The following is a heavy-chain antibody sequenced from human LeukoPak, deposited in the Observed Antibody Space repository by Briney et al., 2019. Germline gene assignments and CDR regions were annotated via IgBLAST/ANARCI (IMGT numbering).Heavy chain of an antibody. CDR2: IVVGSGNT. D-gene: IGHD3-22*01. Sequence: ASVKVSCKASGFTFTSSAMQWVRQARGQRLEWIGWIVVGSGNTNYAQKFQERVTITRDMSTSTAYMELSSLRSEDTAVHYCAASPHYYDSSGPYGYWGQGTLVTVSS. CDR1: GFTFTSSA. V-gene: IGHV1-58*02. CDR3: AASPHYYDSSGPYGY. J-gene: IGHJ4*02.